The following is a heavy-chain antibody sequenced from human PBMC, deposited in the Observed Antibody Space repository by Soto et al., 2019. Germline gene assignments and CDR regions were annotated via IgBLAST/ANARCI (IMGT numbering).Heavy chain of an antibody. Sequence: EVQVVESGGGLVQPGRSLRLSCAASGFSFDDYAMHWVRPSPGKGLERVSGISWNGGTIGYADSVKVRFYISRDNAKNSLYLEMNSLRAEDPALYYCAKSTGGTANGMGVGGQGTTVTVS. D-gene: IGHD2-8*02. V-gene: IGHV3-9*01. CDR3: AKSTGGTANGMGV. CDR2: ISWNGGTI. J-gene: IGHJ6*02. CDR1: GFSFDDYA.